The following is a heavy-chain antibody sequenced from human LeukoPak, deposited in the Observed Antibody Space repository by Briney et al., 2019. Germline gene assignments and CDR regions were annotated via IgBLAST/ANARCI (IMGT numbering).Heavy chain of an antibody. J-gene: IGHJ4*02. V-gene: IGHV4-30-4*08. D-gene: IGHD4/OR15-4a*01. CDR2: IYYSGST. CDR1: GGSISSGDYY. CDR3: ARPPDSADYGAAFDF. Sequence: SQTLSLTCTVSGGSISSGDYYWSWIRQPPGKGLEWIGYIYYSGSTYYNPSLKSRVTISVDTSKNQFSLKLSSVTAADTAVYYCARPPDSADYGAAFDFWGQGALVIVSS.